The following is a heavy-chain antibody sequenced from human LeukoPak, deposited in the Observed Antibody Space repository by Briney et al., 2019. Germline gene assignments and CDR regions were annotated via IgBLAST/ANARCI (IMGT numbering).Heavy chain of an antibody. Sequence: GGSLRLSCAASGFTFSSYGMHWVRQAPGKGLEWVAVIWYDGSNKYYADSVKGRFTISRDNSKNTLYLQTNSLRAEDTAVYYCARDRYSSGWYPSLLVTFFDYWGQGTLVTVSS. CDR1: GFTFSSYG. CDR3: ARDRYSSGWYPSLLVTFFDY. D-gene: IGHD6-19*01. V-gene: IGHV3-33*01. CDR2: IWYDGSNK. J-gene: IGHJ4*02.